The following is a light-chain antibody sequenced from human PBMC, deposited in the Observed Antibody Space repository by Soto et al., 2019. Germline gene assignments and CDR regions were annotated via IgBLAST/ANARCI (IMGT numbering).Light chain of an antibody. J-gene: IGKJ1*01. V-gene: IGKV1-5*03. CDR2: KAS. Sequence: DIQMTQSTSTLSASVGDRVTITCRASQSISSWLAWYQQKPGKAPKLLIYKASSLESGVPSRFSGSGSGTEFTLTISSLQPDDFATYYCQQYNSISLTFGQGTKVKIE. CDR3: QQYNSISLT. CDR1: QSISSW.